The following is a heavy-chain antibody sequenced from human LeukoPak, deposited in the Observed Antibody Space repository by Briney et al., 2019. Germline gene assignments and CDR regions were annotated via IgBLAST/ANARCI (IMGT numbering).Heavy chain of an antibody. J-gene: IGHJ4*02. Sequence: PSENLSLTGTGTGGSISSDYWSWIRQRPGKGLEWIGYTYYSGSTNYHPSLKRGVTISVETSKNQFSLKLSSVTGAESAVYYCERGGWAVGNEGPIDYWGQGTLVTVSS. D-gene: IGHD1-1*01. V-gene: IGHV4-59*01. CDR1: GGSISSDY. CDR2: TYYSGST. CDR3: ERGGWAVGNEGPIDY.